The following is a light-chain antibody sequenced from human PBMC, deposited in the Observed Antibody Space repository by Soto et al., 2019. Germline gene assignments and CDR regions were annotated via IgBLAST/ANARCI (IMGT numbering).Light chain of an antibody. V-gene: IGKV3-20*01. Sequence: EVVLTQSPFTLSLSPGARATLSCRASERIYSAYLGWYQQKPGQAPRLLIYGTSSRATGIPDRFSGSGSGTDFTLTISRLEPEDFAVYYCQQYGNSPITFGQGTRLEIK. CDR1: ERIYSAY. CDR2: GTS. CDR3: QQYGNSPIT. J-gene: IGKJ5*01.